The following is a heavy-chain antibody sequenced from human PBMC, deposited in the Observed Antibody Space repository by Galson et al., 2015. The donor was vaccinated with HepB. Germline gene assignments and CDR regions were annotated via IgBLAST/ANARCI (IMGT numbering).Heavy chain of an antibody. Sequence: SVKVSCKASGYTFTSYGISWVRQAPGQGLEWMGWISAYNGNTNYAQKLQGRVTMTTDTSTSTAYMELRSLRSDDTAVYYCALVPAAIGWFDPWGQGTLVTVSS. J-gene: IGHJ5*02. V-gene: IGHV1-18*01. D-gene: IGHD2-2*01. CDR1: GYTFTSYG. CDR2: ISAYNGNT. CDR3: ALVPAAIGWFDP.